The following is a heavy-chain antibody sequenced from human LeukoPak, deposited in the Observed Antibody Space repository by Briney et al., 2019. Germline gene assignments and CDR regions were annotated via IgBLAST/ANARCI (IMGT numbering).Heavy chain of an antibody. CDR2: ISSSDTTM. D-gene: IGHD3-9*01. CDR1: GFTFRDYD. Sequence: GGSLRLSCAASGFTFRDYDMTWIRQAPGKGLEWVSYISSSDTTMYNADSVKGRFTISRDNAKNSLYLQMNSLRPEDTAVYYCARGQYDILTGLPLPDSWGQGTLVTVSS. V-gene: IGHV3-11*04. CDR3: ARGQYDILTGLPLPDS. J-gene: IGHJ4*02.